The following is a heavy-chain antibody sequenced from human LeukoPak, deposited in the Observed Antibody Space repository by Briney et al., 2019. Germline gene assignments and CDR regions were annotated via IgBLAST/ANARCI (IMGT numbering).Heavy chain of an antibody. Sequence: GGSLRLSCAASRFTFSDCAIHWVRQAPGKGLEWVALISYDGTKKYYLDSVRGRFTISRDNFKNTLYLQMNSLRAEDTAVYYCATDPPRFIVATIGDYWGQGTLVTVSS. CDR1: RFTFSDCA. CDR2: ISYDGTKK. J-gene: IGHJ4*02. D-gene: IGHD5-12*01. V-gene: IGHV3-30*03. CDR3: ATDPPRFIVATIGDY.